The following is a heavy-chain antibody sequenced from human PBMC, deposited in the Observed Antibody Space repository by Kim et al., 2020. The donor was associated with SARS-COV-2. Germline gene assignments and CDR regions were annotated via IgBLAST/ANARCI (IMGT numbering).Heavy chain of an antibody. Sequence: GGSLRLSCAASGFTFSSYGMHWVRQAPGKGLEWVAVISYDGSNKYYADSVKGRFTISRDNSKNTLYLQMNSLSAEDTAVYYCAKGNENQESPRRDYYYGMDVWGQGTTVTVSS. CDR3: AKGNENQESPRRDYYYGMDV. D-gene: IGHD2-8*01. J-gene: IGHJ6*02. V-gene: IGHV3-30*18. CDR1: GFTFSSYG. CDR2: ISYDGSNK.